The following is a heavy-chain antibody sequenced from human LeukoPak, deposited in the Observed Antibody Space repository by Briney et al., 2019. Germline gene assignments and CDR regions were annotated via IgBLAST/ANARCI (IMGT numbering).Heavy chain of an antibody. CDR2: ISSSSSYI. CDR1: GFTFSSYS. Sequence: GSLRLSCAASGFTFSSYSMHWVRQAPGKGLEWVSSISSSSSYIYYADSVKGRFTISRDNAKNSLYLQMNSLRAEDTAVYYCARSLTIFGVVIAGSYPPTDYWGQGTLVTVSS. J-gene: IGHJ4*02. D-gene: IGHD3-3*01. V-gene: IGHV3-21*01. CDR3: ARSLTIFGVVIAGSYPPTDY.